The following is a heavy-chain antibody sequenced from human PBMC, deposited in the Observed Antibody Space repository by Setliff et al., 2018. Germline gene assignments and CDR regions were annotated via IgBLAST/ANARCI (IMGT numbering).Heavy chain of an antibody. D-gene: IGHD3-16*02. CDR2: ISSHSNTI. CDR3: VKASSDLSMAYFDL. V-gene: IGHV3-48*04. J-gene: IGHJ4*02. Sequence: GGSLRLSCAASGFTFDIYSMSWVRQAPGKGLEWVSYISSHSNTIWYADSVKGRFTISRDNSKNTLYLQMSSLRSEDTAVYYCVKASSDLSMAYFDLWGQGTLVTVSS. CDR1: GFTFDIYS.